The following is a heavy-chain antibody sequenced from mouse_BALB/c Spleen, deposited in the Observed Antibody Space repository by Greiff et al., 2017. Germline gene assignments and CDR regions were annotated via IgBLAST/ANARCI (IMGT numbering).Heavy chain of an antibody. CDR3: ARRALGLRAMDY. D-gene: IGHD3-1*01. Sequence: EVQLQESGAELVKPGASVKLSCTASGFNIKDTYMHWVKQRPEQGLEWIGRIDPANGNTKYDPKFQGKATITADTSSNTAYLQLSSLTSEDTAVYYCARRALGLRAMDYWGQGTSVTVSS. CDR2: IDPANGNT. CDR1: GFNIKDTY. J-gene: IGHJ4*01. V-gene: IGHV14-3*02.